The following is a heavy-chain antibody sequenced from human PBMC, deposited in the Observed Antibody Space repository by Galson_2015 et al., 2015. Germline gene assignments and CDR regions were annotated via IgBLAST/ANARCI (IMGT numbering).Heavy chain of an antibody. CDR2: IIPILGIE. CDR1: GGTFSSYT. Sequence: SVKVSCKAYGGTFSSYTISWVRQAPGQGLEWMGRIIPILGIENYAQKFQGRVTITADKSPSTAYMELSSLRSEDTAVYYCARDFRKGPGGPACGEKDNWFDPWGQGTLVTVSS. V-gene: IGHV1-69*04. CDR3: ARDFRKGPGGPACGEKDNWFDP. J-gene: IGHJ5*02. D-gene: IGHD7-27*01.